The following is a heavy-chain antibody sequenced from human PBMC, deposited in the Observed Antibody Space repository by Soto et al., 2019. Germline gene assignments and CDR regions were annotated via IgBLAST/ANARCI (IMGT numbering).Heavy chain of an antibody. CDR2: IHTTENT. J-gene: IGHJ4*02. CDR1: GDSISSYY. D-gene: IGHD6-13*01. CDR3: ARALSSSAGLYFDY. Sequence: QVQLQESGPGLVKPSETLSLTCTVSGDSISSYYWSWIRQPAGKGMEWIGRIHTTENTNYNPSLKSRVTMSIDTSKNQFPLELSSLTAADTAVYYCARALSSSAGLYFDYWGQGTRVTVSS. V-gene: IGHV4-4*07.